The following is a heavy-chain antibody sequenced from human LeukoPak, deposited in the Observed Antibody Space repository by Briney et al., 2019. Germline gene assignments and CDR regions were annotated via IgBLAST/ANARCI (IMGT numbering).Heavy chain of an antibody. CDR1: GGSISSSGYY. J-gene: IGHJ3*02. CDR3: ARGPGTRAKRVVVRSFDI. Sequence: SETLSLTCTVSGGSISSSGYYWGWIRQPPGKGLEWIGSIYYSGSTYYNPSLKSRVTISVDTSKNQFSLKLSSVTAADTAVYYCARGPGTRAKRVVVRSFDIWGQGTMVTVSS. V-gene: IGHV4-39*01. D-gene: IGHD3-22*01. CDR2: IYYSGST.